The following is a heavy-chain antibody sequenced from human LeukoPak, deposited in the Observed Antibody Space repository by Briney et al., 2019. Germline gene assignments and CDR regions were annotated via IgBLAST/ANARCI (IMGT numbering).Heavy chain of an antibody. J-gene: IGHJ4*02. CDR3: ARGYCGGDCCQNYFDY. Sequence: AGGSLRLSCAASGFTFSSYEMNWVRQAPGKGLEWVSYISSSGSTIYYADSVKGRFTISRDNAKNSLYLQMNSLRAEDTAVYYCARGYCGGDCCQNYFDYWGQGTLVTVSS. CDR2: ISSSGSTI. CDR1: GFTFSSYE. V-gene: IGHV3-48*03. D-gene: IGHD2-21*02.